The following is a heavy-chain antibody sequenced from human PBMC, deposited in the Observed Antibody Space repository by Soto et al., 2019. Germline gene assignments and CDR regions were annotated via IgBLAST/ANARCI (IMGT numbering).Heavy chain of an antibody. D-gene: IGHD3-22*01. Sequence: QVQLVQSGAELKKPGSSVKVSCKASGGTFSSYVITWVRQAPGQGLEWMGGIIPIIGTPYYAQNFQGRVTITADKSTTTAYMALCSLRSEETAVYYGWSGRPYYYDSSRDHWFDSWGQGTLVTVSS. J-gene: IGHJ5*01. V-gene: IGHV1-69*06. CDR2: IIPIIGTP. CDR3: WSGRPYYYDSSRDHWFDS. CDR1: GGTFSSYV.